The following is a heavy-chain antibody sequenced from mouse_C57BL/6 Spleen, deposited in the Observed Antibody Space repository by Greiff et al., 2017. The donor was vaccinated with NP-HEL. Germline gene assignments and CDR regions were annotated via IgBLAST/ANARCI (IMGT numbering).Heavy chain of an antibody. CDR2: IYPGGGYT. D-gene: IGHD2-2*01. Sequence: VQLQQSGAELVRPGTSVKMSCKASGYTFTNYWIGWAKQRPGHGLEWIGDIYPGGGYTNYHEKFKGKATLTADKSSSTAYMQFSSLTSEDSAIYYCARKGLRDYFDYGGQGTTLTVSS. CDR3: ARKGLRDYFDY. CDR1: GYTFTNYW. J-gene: IGHJ2*01. V-gene: IGHV1-63*01.